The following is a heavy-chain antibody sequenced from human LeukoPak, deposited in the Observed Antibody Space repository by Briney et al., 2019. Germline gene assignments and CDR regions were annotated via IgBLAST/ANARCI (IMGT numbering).Heavy chain of an antibody. V-gene: IGHV4-31*03. CDR2: IYYSGST. Sequence: SETLSITCTVSGGSISSGGYYWSWIRQHPGKGLEWIGYIYYSGSTYYNPSLKSRVTISVDTSKNQFSLKLSSVTAADTAVYYCARGDRTDTYYYDSSGSRPFDYWGQGTLVTVSS. CDR1: GGSISSGGYY. CDR3: ARGDRTDTYYYDSSGSRPFDY. J-gene: IGHJ4*02. D-gene: IGHD3-22*01.